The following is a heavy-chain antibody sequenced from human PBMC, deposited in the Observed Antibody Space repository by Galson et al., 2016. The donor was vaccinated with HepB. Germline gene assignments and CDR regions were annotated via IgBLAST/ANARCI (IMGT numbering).Heavy chain of an antibody. Sequence: CAISGDSVSSYSGAWDWLRQSPSRGLEWLGRTYYRSRWYNDYAGSVKGRITIEADTSKNLFSLQLTSVTVADTAVYYCARDRGSGRHFFDSWGQGTLVSGSS. J-gene: IGHJ4*02. CDR2: TYYRSRWYN. CDR3: ARDRGSGRHFFDS. CDR1: GDSVSSYSGA. D-gene: IGHD3-10*01. V-gene: IGHV6-1*01.